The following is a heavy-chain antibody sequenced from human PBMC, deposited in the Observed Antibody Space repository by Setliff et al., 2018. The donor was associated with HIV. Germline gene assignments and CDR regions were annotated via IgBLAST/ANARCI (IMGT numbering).Heavy chain of an antibody. CDR3: ARLRVGATNYFDN. V-gene: IGHV5-51*01. CDR1: GYTFTNYW. CDR2: IYPGDSDT. D-gene: IGHD1-26*01. J-gene: IGHJ4*02. Sequence: GESLKISCQASGYTFTNYWIGWVRQMPGKGLEWMGIIYPGDSDTRYSPSFQGQVAISADKSISTTYLQWSSLKASDTAMYYCARLRVGATNYFDNWGQGTLVTVSS.